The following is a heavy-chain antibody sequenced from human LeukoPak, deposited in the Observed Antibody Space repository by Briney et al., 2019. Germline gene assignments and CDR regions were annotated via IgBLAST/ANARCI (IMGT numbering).Heavy chain of an antibody. D-gene: IGHD3-10*01. Sequence: GGSLRLSCAASGFTFSSYSMNWVRQAPGKGLEWVSSISSSSSYIYYADSVKGRFTISRDNAKNSLYLQMNSLRAEDTAVYYCAKVWFGEFNNWFDPWGQGTLVTVSS. V-gene: IGHV3-21*01. J-gene: IGHJ5*02. CDR3: AKVWFGEFNNWFDP. CDR2: ISSSSSYI. CDR1: GFTFSSYS.